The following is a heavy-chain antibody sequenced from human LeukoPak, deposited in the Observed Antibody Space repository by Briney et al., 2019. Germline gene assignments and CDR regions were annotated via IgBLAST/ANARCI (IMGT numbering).Heavy chain of an antibody. J-gene: IGHJ4*02. CDR1: GFTFSSYS. D-gene: IGHD6-19*01. V-gene: IGHV3-21*01. CDR3: ARDSGIAVAGSLDY. CDR2: ISSSSSYI. Sequence: GGSLRLSCAASGFTFSSYSMNWVRQAPGKGLEWVSSISSSSSYIYYADSVKGRFTISRDYAKNSLYLQMNSLRAEDTAVYYCARDSGIAVAGSLDYWGQGTLVTVSS.